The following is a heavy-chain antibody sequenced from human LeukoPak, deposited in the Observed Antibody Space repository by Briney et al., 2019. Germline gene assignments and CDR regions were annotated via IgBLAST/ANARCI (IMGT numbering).Heavy chain of an antibody. CDR3: AKAAPDSGDYGMDV. CDR1: GFTCGSYG. D-gene: IGHD4-17*01. J-gene: IGHJ6*02. Sequence: GGSLRLSCAASGFTCGSYGKHWVRQAPDKGLEWVASLSYDGSNNYYADSVKGRFTISRDNSKNTLYLQMNSLNTEDTAVYYCAKAAPDSGDYGMDVWGQGTTVTVSS. CDR2: LSYDGSNN. V-gene: IGHV3-30*18.